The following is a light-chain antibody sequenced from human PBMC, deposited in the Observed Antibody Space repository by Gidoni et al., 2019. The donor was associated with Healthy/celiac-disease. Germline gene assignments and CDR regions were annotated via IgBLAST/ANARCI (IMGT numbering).Light chain of an antibody. CDR1: QSVSSSY. CDR2: GAS. V-gene: IGKV3-20*01. J-gene: IGKJ2*01. Sequence: EIVFTQSPGTLSLSPGERATLSCRASQSVSSSYLARYQQKPGEAPRLLIYGASSRANGIPDRFSGSGSGTDFTLTISRLEPEDFAVYYCQQYGSSPLYTFGQGTKLEIK. CDR3: QQYGSSPLYT.